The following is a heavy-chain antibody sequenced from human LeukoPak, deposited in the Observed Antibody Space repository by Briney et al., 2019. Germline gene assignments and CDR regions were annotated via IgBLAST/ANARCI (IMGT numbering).Heavy chain of an antibody. D-gene: IGHD6-19*01. J-gene: IGHJ4*02. Sequence: ASVKLSCKASGYTFTGYYMHWVRQAPGQGLEWMGWVNPNSGGTNYAQKFQGRVTMTRDTSISTAYMELSRLRSDDTAVYYCAREQQSIAVAGTLDYWGQGTLVTVSS. CDR1: GYTFTGYY. CDR3: AREQQSIAVAGTLDY. CDR2: VNPNSGGT. V-gene: IGHV1-2*02.